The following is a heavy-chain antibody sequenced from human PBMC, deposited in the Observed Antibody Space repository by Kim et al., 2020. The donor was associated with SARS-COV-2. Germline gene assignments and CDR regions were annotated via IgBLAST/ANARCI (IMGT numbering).Heavy chain of an antibody. Sequence: SVKGRFTISRDNAKNSLYLQMNSLRAEDTAVYYCARYYHDSSGYYLGIDYWGQGTLVTVSS. D-gene: IGHD3-22*01. V-gene: IGHV3-11*03. CDR3: ARYYHDSSGYYLGIDY. J-gene: IGHJ4*02.